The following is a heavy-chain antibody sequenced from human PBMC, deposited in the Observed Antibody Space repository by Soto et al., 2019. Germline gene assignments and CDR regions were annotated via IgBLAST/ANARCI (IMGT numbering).Heavy chain of an antibody. J-gene: IGHJ5*02. V-gene: IGHV1-46*04. CDR3: ARRLKGNRWNWLDP. Sequence: QVQLVQPGAEVKKPGASVNISCKASGYSFPTSYIHWVRQAPGQGREGMGSISPTDGRTGHAQNLEYRLSMTRATSTGTVYMELSSLRFEVTAVYYCARRLKGNRWNWLDPWGQGTLVTVSS. CDR2: ISPTDGRT. D-gene: IGHD6-25*01. CDR1: GYSFPTSY.